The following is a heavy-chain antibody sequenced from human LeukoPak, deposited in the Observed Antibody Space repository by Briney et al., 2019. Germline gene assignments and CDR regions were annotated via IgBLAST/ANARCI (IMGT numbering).Heavy chain of an antibody. CDR2: MNPNSGNT. Sequence: ASVKVSCKASGYTFTSYDINWVRQATGQGLEWMGWMNPNSGNTGYAEKFQGRVTMTRNTSIRIAYMELSSLRSDDTAVYYCARGRGYSYGYADYWGQGTLVSVSS. CDR3: ARGRGYSYGYADY. J-gene: IGHJ4*02. CDR1: GYTFTSYD. V-gene: IGHV1-8*01. D-gene: IGHD5-18*01.